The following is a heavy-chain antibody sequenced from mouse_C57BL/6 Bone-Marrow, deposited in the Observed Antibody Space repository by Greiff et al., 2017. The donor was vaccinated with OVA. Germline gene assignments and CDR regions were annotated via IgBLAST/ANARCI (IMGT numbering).Heavy chain of an antibody. CDR2: IDPSDSYT. V-gene: IGHV1-50*01. J-gene: IGHJ2*01. Sequence: QVQLQQPGAELVKPGASVKLSCKASGYTFTSYWMQWVKQRPGQGLEWIGEIDPSDSYTNYNQKFKGKATLTVDTSSSTAYMQLSSLTSADSAVYYGARDYYGSSDGNCWGQGTTLTVSS. D-gene: IGHD1-1*01. CDR3: ARDYYGSSDGNC. CDR1: GYTFTSYW.